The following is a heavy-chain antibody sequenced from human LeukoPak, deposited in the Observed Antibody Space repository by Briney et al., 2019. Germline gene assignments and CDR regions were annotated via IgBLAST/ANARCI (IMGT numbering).Heavy chain of an antibody. CDR1: GFTFSSYG. V-gene: IGHV3-33*08. Sequence: QTGGSLRLSCAASGFTFSSYGMHWVRQAPGKGLEWVAVIWYDGSNKYYADSVKGRFTISRDNSKNTLYLQMNSLRAEDTAVYYCASSSSSWYYFDYWGQGTLVTVSS. D-gene: IGHD6-13*01. CDR3: ASSSSSWYYFDY. CDR2: IWYDGSNK. J-gene: IGHJ4*02.